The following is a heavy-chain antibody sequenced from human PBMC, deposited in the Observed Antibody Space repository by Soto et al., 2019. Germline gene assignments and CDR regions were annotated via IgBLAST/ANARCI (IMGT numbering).Heavy chain of an antibody. Sequence: ASVKVSCKASGGTFSSYAISWVRQAPGQGLEWMGGIIPIFGTANYAQKFQGRVTITADESTSTAYMELSSLRSEDTAVYYCARDYRRTTVTTGYWGQGTLVTVSS. CDR3: ARDYRRTTVTTGY. CDR1: GGTFSSYA. V-gene: IGHV1-69*13. CDR2: IIPIFGTA. J-gene: IGHJ4*02. D-gene: IGHD4-17*01.